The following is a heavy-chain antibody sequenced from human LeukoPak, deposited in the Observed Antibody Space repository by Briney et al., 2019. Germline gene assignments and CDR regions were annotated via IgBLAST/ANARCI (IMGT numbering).Heavy chain of an antibody. Sequence: SETLSLTCTVSGGSISSGGYYWSWIRQHPGKGLEWIGYIYYSGSTYYNPSLKSRVTISVDTSKNQFSLKLSSVTAADTAVYYCARYIMVSPGNARGFENWGQGALVTVSS. CDR2: IYYSGST. J-gene: IGHJ4*02. CDR3: ARYIMVSPGNARGFEN. CDR1: GGSISSGGYY. D-gene: IGHD2-8*01. V-gene: IGHV4-31*03.